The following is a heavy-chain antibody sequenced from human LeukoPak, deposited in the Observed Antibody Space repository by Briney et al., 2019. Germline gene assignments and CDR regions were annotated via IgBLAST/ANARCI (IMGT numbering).Heavy chain of an antibody. CDR1: GFTFSSYS. CDR3: AVLHYYAMDV. Sequence: GGSLRLSCAASGFTFSSYSMNWVRQAPGKGLEWVSSISSNSSYIYYADSVKGRFTISRDNAKNSLYLQMNSLRGEDAALYYCAVLHYYAMDVWGQGTTVTVSS. D-gene: IGHD2-8*01. V-gene: IGHV3-21*04. CDR2: ISSNSSYI. J-gene: IGHJ6*02.